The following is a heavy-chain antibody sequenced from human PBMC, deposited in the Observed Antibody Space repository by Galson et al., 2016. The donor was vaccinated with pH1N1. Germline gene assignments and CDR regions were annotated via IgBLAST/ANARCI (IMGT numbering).Heavy chain of an antibody. Sequence: SLRLSCAASGFRFSGSSIHWVRQASGKGLEWVGHSRSDSRSFETAYAAAVQGRFIISRDDSKNTAYLQMNSLKTEDTAVYYCDGQTVSCHDYWGQGTLVTVSS. D-gene: IGHD2-2*01. CDR3: DGQTVSCHDY. J-gene: IGHJ4*02. V-gene: IGHV3-73*01. CDR2: SRSDSRSFET. CDR1: GFRFSGSS.